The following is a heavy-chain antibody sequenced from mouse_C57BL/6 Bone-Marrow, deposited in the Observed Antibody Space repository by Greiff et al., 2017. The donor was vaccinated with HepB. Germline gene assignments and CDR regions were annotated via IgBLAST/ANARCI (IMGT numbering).Heavy chain of an antibody. CDR2: IDPSDSET. CDR3: ARGDYDGYYAMDY. V-gene: IGHV1-52*01. Sequence: QVHVKQPGAELVRPGSSVKLSCKASGYTFTSYWMHWVKQRPIQGLEWIGNIDPSDSETHYNQKFKDKATLTVDKSSSTAYMQLSSLTSEDSAVYYCARGDYDGYYAMDYWGQGTSVTVSS. D-gene: IGHD2-4*01. CDR1: GYTFTSYW. J-gene: IGHJ4*01.